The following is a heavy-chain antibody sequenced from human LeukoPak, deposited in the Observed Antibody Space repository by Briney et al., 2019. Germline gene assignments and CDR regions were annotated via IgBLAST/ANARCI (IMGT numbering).Heavy chain of an antibody. CDR1: GTRFTNYW. V-gene: IGHV5-51*01. CDR2: NYPGDSDT. J-gene: IGHJ4*02. CDR3: ARHPPQQGVDY. Sequence: GAALKISWKGSGTRFTNYWIGLGRQMPGKGLEVMGINYPGDSDTRYSPSYEGQITISADKCISSAYLQWSSLKASDIAMYYCARHPPQQGVDYWGQGTLVTVSS. D-gene: IGHD6-13*01.